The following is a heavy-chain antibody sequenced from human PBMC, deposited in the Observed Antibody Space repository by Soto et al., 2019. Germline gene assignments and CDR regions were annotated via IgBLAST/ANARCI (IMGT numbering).Heavy chain of an antibody. CDR3: ARDPSGYSSSWYDAFDI. Sequence: QVQLVQSGAEVKKPGASVKVSCKASGYTFTSYGISWVRQAPGQGLAWMGWISAYNGNTTYPQKLQGRVTMTTDTSTSTAYMELRSLRSDDTAVYYCARDPSGYSSSWYDAFDIWGQGTMVTVSS. CDR1: GYTFTSYG. CDR2: ISAYNGNT. J-gene: IGHJ3*02. V-gene: IGHV1-18*01. D-gene: IGHD6-13*01.